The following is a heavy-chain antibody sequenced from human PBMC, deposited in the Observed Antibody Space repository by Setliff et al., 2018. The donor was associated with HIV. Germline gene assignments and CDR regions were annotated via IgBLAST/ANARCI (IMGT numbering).Heavy chain of an antibody. CDR3: ARGILIIGDFDAFDI. Sequence: SETLSLTCAVYGGSFSDYYWSWIRQPAGKGLEWIGHIYTSGSTNYNPSLKSRVTISVDTSKNQFSLKLSSVTAADTAVYYCARGILIIGDFDAFDIWGQGTMVTVSS. CDR1: GGSFSDYY. V-gene: IGHV4-59*10. D-gene: IGHD4-17*01. CDR2: IYTSGST. J-gene: IGHJ3*02.